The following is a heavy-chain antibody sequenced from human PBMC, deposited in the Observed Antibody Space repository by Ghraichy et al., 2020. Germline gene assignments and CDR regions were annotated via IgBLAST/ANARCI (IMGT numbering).Heavy chain of an antibody. J-gene: IGHJ4*02. D-gene: IGHD6-19*01. CDR1: GFTFSSYW. CDR3: ARGGPYSSGWYADY. V-gene: IGHV3-74*01. CDR2: INSDGSST. Sequence: LSLTCAASGFTFSSYWMHWVRQAPGKGLVWVSRINSDGSSTSYADSVKGRFTISRDNAKNTLYLQMNSLRAEDTAVYYCARGGPYSSGWYADYWGQGTLVTVSS.